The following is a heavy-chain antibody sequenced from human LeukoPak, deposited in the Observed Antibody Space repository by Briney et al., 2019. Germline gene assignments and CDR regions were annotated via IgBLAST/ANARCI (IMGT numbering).Heavy chain of an antibody. V-gene: IGHV4-39*01. D-gene: IGHD3-10*01. Sequence: SETLSLTCTVSGGCVSSSGSYWGWIRQPPGKGLEWIGSIYYSGTTYYNPSLRSRVTISVDTSKSQFSLKLTSVTAADTALYYCARTYYGSENYYDYWGQGILVTVSS. CDR3: ARTYYGSENYYDY. CDR2: IYYSGTT. CDR1: GGCVSSSGSY. J-gene: IGHJ4*02.